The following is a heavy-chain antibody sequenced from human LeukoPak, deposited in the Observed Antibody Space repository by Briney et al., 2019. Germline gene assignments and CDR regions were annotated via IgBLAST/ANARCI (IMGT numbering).Heavy chain of an antibody. V-gene: IGHV3-33*01. CDR3: ARGDVPLTYYLDY. J-gene: IGHJ4*02. Sequence: GGSLRLSCAASGFTFSSYGMHWVRQAPGKGLEWVAVIWYDGSLKYYADSVEGRFTISRDNSKNTLYLQMNSLRVEDTAVYYCARGDVPLTYYLDYWGQGTLVTVSS. CDR1: GFTFSSYG. D-gene: IGHD3-16*01. CDR2: IWYDGSLK.